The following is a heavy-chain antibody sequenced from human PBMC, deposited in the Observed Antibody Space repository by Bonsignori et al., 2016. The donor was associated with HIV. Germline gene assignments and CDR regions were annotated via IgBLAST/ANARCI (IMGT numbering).Heavy chain of an antibody. V-gene: IGHV3-23*01. D-gene: IGHD1-7*01. CDR2: ISDSAGTT. Sequence: WIRQPPGKGLEWVSLISDSAGTTYYADSVKGRFTISRDNSKNTLYLQMNSLRAEDTAVYYCAKGRTVNYEYFQHWGQGTLVTVSS. CDR3: AKGRTVNYEYFQH. J-gene: IGHJ1*01.